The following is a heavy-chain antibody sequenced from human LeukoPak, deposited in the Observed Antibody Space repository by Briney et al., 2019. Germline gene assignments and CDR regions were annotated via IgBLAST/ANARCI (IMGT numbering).Heavy chain of an antibody. Sequence: SETLSLTCAVYGGSFSGYYWSWIRQPPGKGLEWIGEINHSGSTNYNPSLKSRVTISVDTSKNQFSLKLSSVTAEDTAVYYCARTSEMATIDYWGQGTLVTVSS. CDR3: ARTSEMATIDY. CDR1: GGSFSGYY. V-gene: IGHV4-34*01. J-gene: IGHJ4*02. D-gene: IGHD5-24*01. CDR2: INHSGST.